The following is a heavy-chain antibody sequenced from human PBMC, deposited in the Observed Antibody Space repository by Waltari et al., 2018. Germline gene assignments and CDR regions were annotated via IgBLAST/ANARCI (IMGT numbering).Heavy chain of an antibody. CDR1: GYTFTGYY. D-gene: IGHD5-12*01. CDR3: ARVIASGYDPGFDP. J-gene: IGHJ5*02. V-gene: IGHV1-2*02. CDR2: INPTMGGT. Sequence: QVQLVQSGAEVKKPGASVKVSCKASGYTFTGYYMHWVRQAPGQGLEWMGWINPTMGGTNYAQKFQGRVTMTRDTSISTAYMELSRLRSDDTAVYYCARVIASGYDPGFDPWGQGTLVTVSS.